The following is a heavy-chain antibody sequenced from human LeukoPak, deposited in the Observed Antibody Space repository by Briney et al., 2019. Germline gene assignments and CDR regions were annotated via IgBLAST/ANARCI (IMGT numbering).Heavy chain of an antibody. D-gene: IGHD1-26*01. CDR2: ISSGGGTI. Sequence: GGSLRLSCAASGLSFRSFEMRWVRQAPGKGLECISYISSGGGTIYHADSVKGRFTISRDNANNSLYLQMNSLRAEGTAIYYCARSTELSDPYFYYGMDVWGQGTTVTVSS. CDR1: GLSFRSFE. J-gene: IGHJ6*02. CDR3: ARSTELSDPYFYYGMDV. V-gene: IGHV3-48*03.